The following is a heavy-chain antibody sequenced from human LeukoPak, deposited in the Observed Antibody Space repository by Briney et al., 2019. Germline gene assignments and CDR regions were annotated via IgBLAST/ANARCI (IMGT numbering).Heavy chain of an antibody. J-gene: IGHJ4*02. V-gene: IGHV3-21*01. CDR3: ARDRGN. CDR2: ISSSSSYI. CDR1: GFTFTTYW. D-gene: IGHD1-26*01. Sequence: GGSLRLSCAASGFTFTTYWMSWIRQLPGKGLEWVSSISSSSSYIYYADSVKGRFTISRDNAKNSLYLQMNSLRAEDTAVYYCARDRGNWGQGTLVTVSS.